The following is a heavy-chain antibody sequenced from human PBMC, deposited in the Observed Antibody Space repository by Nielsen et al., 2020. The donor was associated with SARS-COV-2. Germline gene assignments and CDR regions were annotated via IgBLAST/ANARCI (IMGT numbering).Heavy chain of an antibody. CDR3: ARLGGYSYGSSGTKFDP. D-gene: IGHD5-18*01. V-gene: IGHV5-51*01. CDR2: IYPGDSDT. Sequence: GESLKISCKGSGYSFTSYWIGWARQMPGKGLEWMGIIYPGDSDTRYSPSFQGQVTISADKSISTAYLQWSSLKASDTAMYYCARLGGYSYGSSGTKFDPWGQGTLVTVSS. CDR1: GYSFTSYW. J-gene: IGHJ5*02.